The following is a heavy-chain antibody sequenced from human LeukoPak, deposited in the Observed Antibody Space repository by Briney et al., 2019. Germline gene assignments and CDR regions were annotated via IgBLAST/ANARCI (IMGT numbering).Heavy chain of an antibody. CDR1: GGSISSYY. CDR2: IYYSGST. D-gene: IGHD1-26*01. Sequence: SETPSLTCTVSGGSISSYYWSWIRQPPGKGLEWIGYIYYSGSTNYNPSLKSRVTISVDTSKNQFSLKLSSVTAADTAVYYCARLVGATSVDYWGQGTLVTVSS. CDR3: ARLVGATSVDY. J-gene: IGHJ4*02. V-gene: IGHV4-59*08.